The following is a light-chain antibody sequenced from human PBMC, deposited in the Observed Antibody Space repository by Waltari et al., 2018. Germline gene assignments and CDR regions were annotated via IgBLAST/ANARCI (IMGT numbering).Light chain of an antibody. CDR1: HLVSKW. CDR2: ADS. V-gene: IGLV3-1*01. J-gene: IGLJ1*01. CDR3: QTWDSNIFV. Sequence: SFELTQPSSVSVSPGQTASIACSGAHLVSKWTSWYQQKAGQSPVLVIYADSERPSGVPGRFSAARSGDTVTLNISGTQDLDEADYYCQTWDSNIFVFGPGTKVTVL.